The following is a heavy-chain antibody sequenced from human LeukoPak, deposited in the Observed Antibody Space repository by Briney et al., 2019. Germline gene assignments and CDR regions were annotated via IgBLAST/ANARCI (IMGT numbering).Heavy chain of an antibody. CDR3: ARNTRVEQLAPGAFDI. CDR1: GGTFSSYA. J-gene: IGHJ3*02. CDR2: IIPILGIA. D-gene: IGHD6-6*01. Sequence: ASVKVSCKASGGTFSSYAISWVRQAPGQGLEWMGRIIPILGIANYAQKFQGRVTITADKSTSTAYMELSSLRSEDTAVYYCARNTRVEQLAPGAFDIWGQGTMVTVSS. V-gene: IGHV1-69*04.